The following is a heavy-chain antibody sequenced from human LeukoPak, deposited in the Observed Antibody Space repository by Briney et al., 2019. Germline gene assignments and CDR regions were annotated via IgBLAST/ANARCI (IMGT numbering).Heavy chain of an antibody. Sequence: GASVKVSCKASGYTFTSYDINWVRQAPGQGLEWMGWINPNSGNTGYAQKFQGRVTMTRNISISTAYMELSSLRSEDTDVYYCARSEEQQLVISFDIWGQGTMVTVSS. CDR3: ARSEEQQLVISFDI. J-gene: IGHJ3*02. V-gene: IGHV1-8*01. D-gene: IGHD6-13*01. CDR2: INPNSGNT. CDR1: GYTFTSYD.